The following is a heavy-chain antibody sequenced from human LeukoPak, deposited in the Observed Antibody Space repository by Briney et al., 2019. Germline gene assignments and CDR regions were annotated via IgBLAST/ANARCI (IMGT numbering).Heavy chain of an antibody. D-gene: IGHD3-22*01. Sequence: GASVKVSCKASGYTFTSYDINWVRQATRQGLEWMGWMNPNSGNTGYAQKFQGRVTMTRNTSISTAYMELRSLRSDDTAVYYCARVDGLTMIVVVVPHPLDYWGQGTLVTVSS. CDR1: GYTFTSYD. V-gene: IGHV1-8*01. CDR3: ARVDGLTMIVVVVPHPLDY. J-gene: IGHJ4*02. CDR2: MNPNSGNT.